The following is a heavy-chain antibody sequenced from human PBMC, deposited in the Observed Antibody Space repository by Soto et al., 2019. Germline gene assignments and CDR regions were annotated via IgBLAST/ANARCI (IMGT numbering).Heavy chain of an antibody. J-gene: IGHJ4*02. Sequence: EVQLLESGGGLVQPGGSLRLSCAASGFIFSSYAMSWVRQAPGKGLKWVSGISGSGGRTYYPDSVKGRFTISRDKSKNTLYLRMNSLRAEDTAVYYCAKVAGDYWGQGTLVTVSS. CDR2: ISGSGGRT. CDR3: AKVAGDY. V-gene: IGHV3-23*01. CDR1: GFIFSSYA.